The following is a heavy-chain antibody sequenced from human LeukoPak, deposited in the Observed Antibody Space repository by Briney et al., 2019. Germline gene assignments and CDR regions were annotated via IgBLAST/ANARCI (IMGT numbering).Heavy chain of an antibody. CDR1: GFTFSSYG. D-gene: IGHD4-17*01. CDR2: ISYDGSNK. CDR3: AKGRTTTVRFLIDY. J-gene: IGHJ4*02. V-gene: IGHV3-30*18. Sequence: GGSLRLSCAASGFTFSSYGMHWVRQAPGKGLEWVAVISYDGSNKYYADSVKGRFTISRDNSKNTLYLQMNSLRAEDTAVYYCAKGRTTTVRFLIDYWGQGTLVTVSS.